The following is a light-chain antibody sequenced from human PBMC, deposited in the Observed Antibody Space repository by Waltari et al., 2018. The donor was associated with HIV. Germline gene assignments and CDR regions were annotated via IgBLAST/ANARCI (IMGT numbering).Light chain of an antibody. J-gene: IGLJ2*01. Sequence: QSALTQPPSASGSPGPSVNLSCTGTNSDIGTYDYVSWYKQHPGKAPKLVISEVTKRPSGVSDRFSGSKSGNTAFLTVSGLQAEDEADYYCSSFANRDGFYVLFGGGTRLTVL. CDR3: SSFANRDGFYVL. V-gene: IGLV2-8*01. CDR1: NSDIGTYDY. CDR2: EVT.